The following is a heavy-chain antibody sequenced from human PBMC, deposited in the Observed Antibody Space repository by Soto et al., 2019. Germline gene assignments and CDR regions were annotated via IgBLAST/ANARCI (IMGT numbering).Heavy chain of an antibody. D-gene: IGHD3-10*01. V-gene: IGHV4-59*01. CDR3: ARDFRRFGELLYAFDI. J-gene: IGHJ3*02. Sequence: SETLSLTCTVSGGSISSYYWSLIRQPPGKGLEWIGYIYYSGSTNYNPSLKSRVTISVDTSKNQFSLKLSSVTAADTAVYYCARDFRRFGELLYAFDIWGQGTMVTVSS. CDR2: IYYSGST. CDR1: GGSISSYY.